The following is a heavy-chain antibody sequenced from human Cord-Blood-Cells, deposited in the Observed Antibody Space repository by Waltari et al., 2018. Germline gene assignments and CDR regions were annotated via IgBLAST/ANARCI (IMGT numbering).Heavy chain of an antibody. CDR1: GGSISSYY. Sequence: QVQLQASGPGLLKPSETLSLTRTVPGGSISSYYWCWILQPAGRGLVWIGRIYTSGSTNYNPSLKIAVTMSVDTSQNQFSLQLSSVTAAHTAVYYCARVPYSSSWYFDLWGRGTLVTVSS. J-gene: IGHJ2*01. V-gene: IGHV4-4*07. CDR3: ARVPYSSSWYFDL. CDR2: IYTSGST. D-gene: IGHD6-13*01.